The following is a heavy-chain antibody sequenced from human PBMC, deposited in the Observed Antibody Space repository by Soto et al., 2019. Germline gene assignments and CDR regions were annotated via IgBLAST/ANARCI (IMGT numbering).Heavy chain of an antibody. CDR1: GYTFTSYY. Sequence: GASVKVSCKASGYTFTSYYMHWVRQAPGQGLEWMGIINPSGGSTSYAQKFQGRVTMTRDTSTSTVYMELSSLRSEDTAVYYCAREAQIVVVPAAPGWWFDPWGQGTMVTV. CDR2: INPSGGST. CDR3: AREAQIVVVPAAPGWWFDP. V-gene: IGHV1-46*01. D-gene: IGHD2-2*01. J-gene: IGHJ5*02.